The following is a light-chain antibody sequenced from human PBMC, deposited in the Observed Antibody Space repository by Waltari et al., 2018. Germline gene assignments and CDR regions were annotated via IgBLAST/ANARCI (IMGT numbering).Light chain of an antibody. V-gene: IGKV1-39*01. CDR3: QQTYSTVYT. Sequence: DIQMTQSPSSLSASVGDRVTITCRASQSVYNHLNWYQQTQGEAPKLLFYAASNLHTGVPSRFSGSGSGTDFTLTISSLQPDDFATYYCQQTYSTVYTFGQGTKVEIK. CDR1: QSVYNH. CDR2: AAS. J-gene: IGKJ2*01.